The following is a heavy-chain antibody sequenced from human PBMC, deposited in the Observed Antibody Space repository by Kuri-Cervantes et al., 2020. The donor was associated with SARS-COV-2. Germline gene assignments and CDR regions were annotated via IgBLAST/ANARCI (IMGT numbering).Heavy chain of an antibody. V-gene: IGHV4-39*01. CDR3: ARQDYDFWTGDHDF. CDR1: SDSISSYY. J-gene: IGHJ4*02. Sequence: GSLRLSCTVSSDSISSYYWGWIRQPPGKRLEWIGSIYYTGKTFYSPPLKTRVTISVDPSKNQFSLKLTSVTAADTAVYYCARQDYDFWTGDHDFWGQGNLVTVSS. CDR2: IYYTGKT. D-gene: IGHD3-3*01.